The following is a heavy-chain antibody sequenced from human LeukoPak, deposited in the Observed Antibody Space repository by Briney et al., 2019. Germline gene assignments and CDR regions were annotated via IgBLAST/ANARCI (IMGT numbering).Heavy chain of an antibody. D-gene: IGHD6-19*01. CDR1: GFTFSSYA. V-gene: IGHV3-23*01. J-gene: IGHJ4*02. CDR3: AKDYSSGPAALDY. CDR2: ISGGGGST. Sequence: PGGSLRLSCAASGFTFSSYAMSWVRQAPGKGLEWVSAISGGGGSTYYADSVKGRFTISRDNSKNTLYLQMNSLRAEDTAVYCCAKDYSSGPAALDYWGQGTLVTVSS.